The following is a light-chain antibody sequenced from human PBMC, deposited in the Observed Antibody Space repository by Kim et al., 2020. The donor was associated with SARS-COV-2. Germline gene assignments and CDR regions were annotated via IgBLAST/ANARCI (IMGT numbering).Light chain of an antibody. Sequence: DIQMTQSPSSLSASVGDRVTITCRASQSISSYLNWYQQKPGKAPKLLIYAASSLQSGVPSRFSGSGSGTDFTLTISSLQPEDFATYYSKQSYSTPVTFGQGTKVDIK. V-gene: IGKV1-39*01. CDR1: QSISSY. CDR2: AAS. J-gene: IGKJ1*01. CDR3: KQSYSTPVT.